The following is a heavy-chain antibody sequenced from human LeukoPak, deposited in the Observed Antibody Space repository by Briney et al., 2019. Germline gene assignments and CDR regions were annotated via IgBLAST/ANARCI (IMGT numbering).Heavy chain of an antibody. Sequence: SGGSLRLSCAASEFTFSSYAMSWVRQAPGMGLEWVSSISGSGGTTYYADSVQGRFTISRDNSKNTLYLQMNSLRTEDTAVYYCAKAEGYDILTGLDYWGQGTLVTVSS. J-gene: IGHJ4*02. D-gene: IGHD3-9*01. CDR1: EFTFSSYA. V-gene: IGHV3-23*01. CDR2: ISGSGGTT. CDR3: AKAEGYDILTGLDY.